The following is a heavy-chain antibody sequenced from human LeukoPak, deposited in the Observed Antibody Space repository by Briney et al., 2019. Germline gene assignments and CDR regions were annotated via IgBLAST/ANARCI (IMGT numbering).Heavy chain of an antibody. CDR3: ARPASPLPATTGTFAFDT. CDR2: INHSGST. Sequence: PSETLSLTCVVYDDSFSAYYWSWIRQPPGKGLEWIWEINHSGSTNYNPSLKSRVTISIDTSKHRFSLKLSSVTAADTAVYYCARPASPLPATTGTFAFDTWGQGTMVTVSS. CDR1: DDSFSAYY. V-gene: IGHV4-34*01. J-gene: IGHJ3*02. D-gene: IGHD4-17*01.